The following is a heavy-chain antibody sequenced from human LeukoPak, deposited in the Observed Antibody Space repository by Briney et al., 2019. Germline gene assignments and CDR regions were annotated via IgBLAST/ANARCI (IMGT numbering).Heavy chain of an antibody. CDR3: AREPSGSGNWYFDL. CDR1: GFTFSSYW. D-gene: IGHD3-10*01. J-gene: IGHJ2*01. V-gene: IGHV3-74*01. CDR2: SNKDGSDT. Sequence: GGSLRLSCAVSGFTFSSYWMNWVRQAPGKGLVWVSRSNKDGSDTRYADSVKGRFTISRDNAKNTLYLQMTSLRAEDTAVYYCAREPSGSGNWYFDLWGRGTLVTVSS.